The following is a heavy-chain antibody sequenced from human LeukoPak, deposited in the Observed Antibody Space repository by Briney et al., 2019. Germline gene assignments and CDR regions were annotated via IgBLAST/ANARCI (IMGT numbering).Heavy chain of an antibody. CDR2: IIPIFGAA. Sequence: VASVKVSCKAPGGTFSNHAINWVRQAPGQGLEWMGGIIPIFGAANYAQKFQGRVTITTDESTSTAYMELSSLRSEDTAVYYCAGDYYDSSGYPEWGQGTLVTVSS. CDR3: AGDYYDSSGYPE. J-gene: IGHJ4*02. CDR1: GGTFSNHA. V-gene: IGHV1-69*05. D-gene: IGHD3-22*01.